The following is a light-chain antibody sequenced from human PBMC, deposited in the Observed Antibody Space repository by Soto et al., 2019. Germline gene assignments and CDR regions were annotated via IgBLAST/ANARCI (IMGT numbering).Light chain of an antibody. J-gene: IGLJ3*02. CDR1: SEYSHYA. CDR3: QSWGAGYRV. Sequence: QLVRTQSPSASASLGASIKLTCTLNSEYSHYAIAWHQQYPGRGPRFLMKVNRDGSHNKGDGIPDRFSGSRSGAECYLTISSLQSEDEADYYCQSWGAGYRVFGRGTKLTVL. V-gene: IGLV4-69*01. CDR2: VNRDGSH.